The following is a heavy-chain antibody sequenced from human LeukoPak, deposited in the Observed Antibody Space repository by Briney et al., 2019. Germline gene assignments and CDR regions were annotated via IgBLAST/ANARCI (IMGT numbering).Heavy chain of an antibody. Sequence: GASVKVSCKASGYTFTSYDINWVRQATGQRLEWMGWMNPNSGNTGYAQKFQGRVTMTRNTSISTAYMELSSLRSEDTAVYYCATRPRGYDSSGYLFTWGQGTLVTVSS. CDR3: ATRPRGYDSSGYLFT. D-gene: IGHD3-22*01. CDR1: GYTFTSYD. CDR2: MNPNSGNT. J-gene: IGHJ4*02. V-gene: IGHV1-8*01.